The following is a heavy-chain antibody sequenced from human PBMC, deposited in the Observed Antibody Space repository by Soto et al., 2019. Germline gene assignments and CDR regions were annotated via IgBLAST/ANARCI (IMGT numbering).Heavy chain of an antibody. J-gene: IGHJ4*02. CDR2: VSTYNGDT. Sequence: QVQLVQSGAEVRKPGASVKVSCKASGYTFSNYGIYWLRQAPGQGLEWLGWVSTYNGDTNYAQKFHDRVTMTTHTCTNTASMELRSLKSDDTGVYYCARGHFDFWSGYPIEYWGQGTSVTVSS. CDR3: ARGHFDFWSGYPIEY. D-gene: IGHD3-3*01. V-gene: IGHV1-18*04. CDR1: GYTFSNYG.